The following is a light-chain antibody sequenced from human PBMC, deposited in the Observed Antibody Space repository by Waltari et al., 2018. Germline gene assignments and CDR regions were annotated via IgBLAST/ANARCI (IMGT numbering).Light chain of an antibody. Sequence: DIQMTQSPSSVSASVGDRINITCRASQDIGNWLPWYQQKPGTAPKLLIYAASRLQRGVPARFSGSGVGTDFTLTIVSLQPEDFATYFCQQANTFPPGVTFGGGTKVEI. J-gene: IGKJ4*01. V-gene: IGKV1D-12*01. CDR1: QDIGNW. CDR3: QQANTFPPGVT. CDR2: AAS.